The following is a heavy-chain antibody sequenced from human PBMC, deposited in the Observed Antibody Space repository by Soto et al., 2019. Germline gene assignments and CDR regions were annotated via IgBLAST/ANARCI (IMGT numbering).Heavy chain of an antibody. CDR2: IYYSGST. V-gene: IGHV4-39*01. J-gene: IGHJ4*02. Sequence: SETLSLTCTVSGGSISSSSYYWGWIRQPPGKGLEWVGSIYYSGSTYYNPSLKSRVTISVDTSKNQFPLKQRSVTAADTAVYYWARSVLASYGDHFDYGGQGTLVTVSS. CDR3: ARSVLASYGDHFDY. D-gene: IGHD4-17*01. CDR1: GGSISSSSYY.